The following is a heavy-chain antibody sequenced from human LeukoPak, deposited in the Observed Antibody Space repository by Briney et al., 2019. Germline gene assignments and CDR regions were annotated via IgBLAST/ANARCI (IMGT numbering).Heavy chain of an antibody. CDR1: GFTFSSYS. Sequence: GGSLRLSCAASGFTFSSYSMNWVRQAPGKGLEWVSAISGGGGSTYYADSVKGRFTISRDNSKNTLYLQMNSLRAEDTAVYYCAKAFPPVKLGYYFDYWGQGTLVTVSS. D-gene: IGHD4-17*01. J-gene: IGHJ4*02. V-gene: IGHV3-23*01. CDR2: ISGGGGST. CDR3: AKAFPPVKLGYYFDY.